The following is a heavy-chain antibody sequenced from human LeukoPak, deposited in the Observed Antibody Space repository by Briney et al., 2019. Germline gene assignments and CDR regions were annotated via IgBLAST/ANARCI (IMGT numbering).Heavy chain of an antibody. CDR1: GGSFSGYY. D-gene: IGHD3-10*01. Sequence: SETLSLTCAVYGGSFSGYYWSWIRQPPGKGLEWIGEINHSGSTNYNPSLKSRVTISVDTSKNQFSLKLSSVTAADTAVYYCAERRGLTTSLRDAFDIWGQGTMVTVSS. CDR2: INHSGST. V-gene: IGHV4-34*01. J-gene: IGHJ3*02. CDR3: AERRGLTTSLRDAFDI.